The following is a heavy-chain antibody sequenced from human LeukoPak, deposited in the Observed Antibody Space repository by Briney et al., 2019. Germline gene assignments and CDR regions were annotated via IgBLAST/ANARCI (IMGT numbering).Heavy chain of an antibody. CDR1: GGSISSGGYY. CDR2: IYYSGST. CDR3: ARVAGYPNYYFDY. V-gene: IGHV4-31*03. Sequence: SQTLSLTCTVSGGSISSGGYYWSWLRQHPGKGLEWIGYIYYSGSTYYNPSLKSRVTISVDTSKNQFSLKLSSVTAADTAVYYCARVAGYPNYYFDYWGQGTLVTVSS. D-gene: IGHD5-12*01. J-gene: IGHJ4*02.